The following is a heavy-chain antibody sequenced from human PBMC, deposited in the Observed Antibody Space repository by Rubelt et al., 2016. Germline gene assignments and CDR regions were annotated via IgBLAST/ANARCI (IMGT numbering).Heavy chain of an antibody. Sequence: EVQLLDSGGGLVQPGGSLRLSCAASGFTFSGSAIHWVRQASGKGQEWIGRIGRRANSYATGSAATVKGRFTLTRDDSRDTAYLQMNSLRTEDTAVYYCATPSGYWGQGTLVTVSS. CDR2: IGRRANSYAT. J-gene: IGHJ4*02. CDR1: GFTFSGSA. V-gene: IGHV3-73*01. CDR3: ATPSGY.